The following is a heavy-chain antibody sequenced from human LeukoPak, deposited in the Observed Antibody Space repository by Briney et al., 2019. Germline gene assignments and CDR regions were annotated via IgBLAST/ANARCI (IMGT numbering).Heavy chain of an antibody. CDR1: GGSFSGYY. J-gene: IGHJ4*02. Sequence: SETLSLTCAVYGGSFSGYYWSWIRQPPGKGLEWIGEINHSGSTNYNPSLKSRVTISVDTSKNQFSLKLSSVTAADTAVYYCARVTDRPAQFPPHFDCWGQGTLVTVSS. CDR2: INHSGST. D-gene: IGHD2-21*01. V-gene: IGHV4-34*01. CDR3: ARVTDRPAQFPPHFDC.